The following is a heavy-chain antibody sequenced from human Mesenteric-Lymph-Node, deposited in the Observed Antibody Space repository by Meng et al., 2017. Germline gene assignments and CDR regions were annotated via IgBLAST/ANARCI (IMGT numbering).Heavy chain of an antibody. CDR3: ARDSFPDRLRYFDWLLQYDAFDI. D-gene: IGHD3-9*01. CDR1: GFTFSSYE. Sequence: GGSLRLSCAASGFTFSSYEMNWVRQAPGKGLEWVSYISSSGSTIYYADSVKGRFTISRDNAKNSLYLQMNSLRAEDTAVYYCARDSFPDRLRYFDWLLQYDAFDIWGQGTMVTVSS. J-gene: IGHJ3*02. V-gene: IGHV3-48*03. CDR2: ISSSGSTI.